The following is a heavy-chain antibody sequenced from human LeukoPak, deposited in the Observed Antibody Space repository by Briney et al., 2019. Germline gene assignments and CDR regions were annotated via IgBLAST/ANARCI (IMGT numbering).Heavy chain of an antibody. CDR2: INPNSGGT. CDR3: ARTIWFGELSSGY. V-gene: IGHV1-2*06. D-gene: IGHD3-10*01. J-gene: IGHJ4*02. CDR1: GYTFTGYY. Sequence: ASVKVSCKASGYTFTGYYMHWVRQAPGQGLEWMGRINPNSGGTNYAQKFQGRVTMTRDTSISTAYMELSRLRSDDTAVYYCARTIWFGELSSGYWGQGTLVTVSS.